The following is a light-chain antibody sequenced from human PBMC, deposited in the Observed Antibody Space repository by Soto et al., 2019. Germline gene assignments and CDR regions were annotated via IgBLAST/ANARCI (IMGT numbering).Light chain of an antibody. J-gene: IGKJ1*01. CDR3: QQYGSSPGT. V-gene: IGKV3-20*01. Sequence: EIVLTQSPGTRSLSPGDRATLSCSASQSVSFSYLAWYQQRPGQAPRLLIYGASSRATGIPDRFSGSGSGTDFTLTISRLEPEDFVVYYCQQYGSSPGTFGQGTKVDIK. CDR1: QSVSFSY. CDR2: GAS.